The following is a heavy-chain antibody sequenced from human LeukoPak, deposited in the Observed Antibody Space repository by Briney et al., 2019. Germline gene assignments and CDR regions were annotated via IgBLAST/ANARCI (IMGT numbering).Heavy chain of an antibody. V-gene: IGHV3-53*01. D-gene: IGHD4-17*01. CDR3: AGGLRSGLIDY. Sequence: GGSLRLPCAASEFTVNNNYMSWVRQAPGKGLEWVSTIYSAGSTNYADSVKGRFTISRDNSKNTMYLQMNSLRAEDTAVYYCAGGLRSGLIDYWGQGTLVTVSS. CDR2: IYSAGST. CDR1: EFTVNNNY. J-gene: IGHJ4*02.